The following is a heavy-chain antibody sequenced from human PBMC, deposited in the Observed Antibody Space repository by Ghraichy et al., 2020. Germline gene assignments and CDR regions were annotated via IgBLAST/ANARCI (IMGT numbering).Heavy chain of an antibody. Sequence: GVLNISCAASGFTFSSYWMSWVRQAPGKGLEWVANIKQDGSEKYYVDSVKGRFTISRDNAKNSLYLQMNSLRAEDTAVYYCARSSSSGWYGDYWGQGTLVTVSS. V-gene: IGHV3-7*03. CDR3: ARSSSSGWYGDY. CDR2: IKQDGSEK. CDR1: GFTFSSYW. J-gene: IGHJ4*02. D-gene: IGHD6-19*01.